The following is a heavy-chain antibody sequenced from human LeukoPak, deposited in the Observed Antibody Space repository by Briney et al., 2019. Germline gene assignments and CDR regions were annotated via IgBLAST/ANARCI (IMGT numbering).Heavy chain of an antibody. CDR2: ISYDGSNK. CDR1: GFTFSSYA. D-gene: IGHD4-11*01. V-gene: IGHV3-30*01. CDR3: ARGQGFVATVTYFDY. Sequence: GGSLRFSCAASGFTFSSYAMHWVRQAPGKGLEWVAVISYDGSNKYYADSVKGRFTISRDNSKNTLYLQMNSLRAEDTAVYYCARGQGFVATVTYFDYWAREPWSPSPQ. J-gene: IGHJ4*02.